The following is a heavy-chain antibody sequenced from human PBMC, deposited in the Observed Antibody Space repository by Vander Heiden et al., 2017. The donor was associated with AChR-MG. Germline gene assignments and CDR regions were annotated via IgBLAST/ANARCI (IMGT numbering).Heavy chain of an antibody. J-gene: IGHJ6*03. CDR2: INSDGSST. D-gene: IGHD1-26*01. V-gene: IGHV3-74*01. CDR3: ARVGGSYNYYYYYMDV. CDR1: GFTFSSYW. Sequence: EVQLVESGGGLVQPGGSLRLSCAASGFTFSSYWMHWVRQAPGKGLVWVSRINSDGSSTSYADSVKGRFTISRDNAKNTLYLQMNSLRAEDTAVYYCARVGGSYNYYYYYMDVWGKGTTVTVSS.